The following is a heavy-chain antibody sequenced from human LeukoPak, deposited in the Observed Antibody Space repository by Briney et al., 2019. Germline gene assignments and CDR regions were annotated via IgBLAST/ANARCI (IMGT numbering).Heavy chain of an antibody. D-gene: IGHD2-15*01. CDR1: GGSISSGGYS. V-gene: IGHV4-30-2*01. CDR2: IYHSGST. Sequence: SQTLSLTCAVSGGSISSGGYSWSWIRQPPGKGLEWIGYIYHSGSTYYNPSLKSRVTISVDRSKNQFSLKLSSVTAADTAVYYCARGGGSRNPYYLDYWGQGTLVTVSS. CDR3: ARGGGSRNPYYLDY. J-gene: IGHJ4*02.